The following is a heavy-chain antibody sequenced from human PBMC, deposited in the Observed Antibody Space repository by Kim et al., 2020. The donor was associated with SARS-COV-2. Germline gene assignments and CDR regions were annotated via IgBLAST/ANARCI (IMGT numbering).Heavy chain of an antibody. Sequence: NQSLKSRVTISVNKSKNQFSLKLSSVTAADTAVYYCAKRSFSGYYYFDYWGQGTLVSVSS. V-gene: IGHV4-4*02. CDR3: AKRSFSGYYYFDY. J-gene: IGHJ4*02. D-gene: IGHD3-3*01.